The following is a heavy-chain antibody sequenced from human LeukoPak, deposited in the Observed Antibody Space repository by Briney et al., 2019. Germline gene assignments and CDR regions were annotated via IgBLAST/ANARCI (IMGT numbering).Heavy chain of an antibody. D-gene: IGHD3-3*01. V-gene: IGHV4-4*02. CDR2: IYHSGST. Sequence: PSGTLSLTCAVSGGSISSSNWWSWVRQPPGKGLEWIGEIYHSGSTNYNPSLKSRVTISVDKSKNQFSLKLSSVTAADTAVYYCAGDLLEWPDAFDIWGQGTMVTVSS. CDR3: AGDLLEWPDAFDI. CDR1: GGSISSSNW. J-gene: IGHJ3*02.